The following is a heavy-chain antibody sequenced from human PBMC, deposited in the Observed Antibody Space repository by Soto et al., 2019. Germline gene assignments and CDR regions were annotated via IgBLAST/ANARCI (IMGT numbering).Heavy chain of an antibody. D-gene: IGHD1-26*01. V-gene: IGHV1-69*01. CDR3: LRAYRENYFYAMDV. CDR1: GGSFSKYG. J-gene: IGHJ6*02. CDR2: IIPMFGIG. Sequence: QVQLVQSGAEVKLPGSSVRVSCKASGGSFSKYGISWVRQAPGQGLEWMGGIIPMFGIGNYAETFLGRVTITADESTRTSHMELSSLRSEDTAVYFYLRAYRENYFYAMDVWGQGTTVTVS.